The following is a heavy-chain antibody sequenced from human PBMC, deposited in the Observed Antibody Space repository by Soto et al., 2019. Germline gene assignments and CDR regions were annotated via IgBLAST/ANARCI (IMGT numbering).Heavy chain of an antibody. CDR3: ARDGSERITIFGVVTSAYGMDV. J-gene: IGHJ6*02. CDR2: IYYSGST. D-gene: IGHD3-3*01. CDR1: GGSISSYY. Sequence: SETLSLTCTVSGGSISSYYWSWIRQPPGKGLEWIGYIYYSGSTNYSPSLKSRVTISVDTSKNQFSLKLSSVTAADTAVYYCARDGSERITIFGVVTSAYGMDVWGQGTTVTVSS. V-gene: IGHV4-59*01.